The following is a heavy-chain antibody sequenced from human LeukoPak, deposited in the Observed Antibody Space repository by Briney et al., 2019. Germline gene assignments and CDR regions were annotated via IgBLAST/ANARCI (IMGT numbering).Heavy chain of an antibody. CDR1: GFTFSSYA. V-gene: IGHV3-30-3*01. CDR2: ISYDGSNK. CDR3: ARELWFGEGYYYGMDV. Sequence: GGSLRLSCAASGFTFSSYAMHWVRQAPGKGLEWVAVISYDGSNKYYADSVKGRFTISRDNSKNTLYLQMNSLRAEDTAVYYCARELWFGEGYYYGMDVWGQGTTVTVSS. D-gene: IGHD3-10*01. J-gene: IGHJ6*02.